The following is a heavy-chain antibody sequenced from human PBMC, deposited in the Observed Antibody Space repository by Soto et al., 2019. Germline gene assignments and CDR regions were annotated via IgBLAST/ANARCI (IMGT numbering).Heavy chain of an antibody. Sequence: SETLSLTCTVSGGSISSYYWSWIRQPPGKGLEWIGYIYYSGSTNYNPSLKSRVTISVDTSKNQFSLKLSSVTAADTAVYYCASLRVDYGDRDAFDIWGQGTMVTVSS. D-gene: IGHD4-17*01. CDR2: IYYSGST. CDR1: GGSISSYY. J-gene: IGHJ3*02. CDR3: ASLRVDYGDRDAFDI. V-gene: IGHV4-59*01.